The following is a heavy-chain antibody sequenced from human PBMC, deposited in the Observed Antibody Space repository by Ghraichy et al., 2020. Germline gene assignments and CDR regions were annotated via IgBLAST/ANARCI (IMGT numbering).Heavy chain of an antibody. Sequence: SETLSLTCSVSGGSIIRSDCHWGWVRQPPGKGLEWIGSMSYGGSAYYNPSLKSRVTISVDTSKNQFSLKMRSVTAADTAVYYCAAGGGSNIADESWGQGTLVTVSS. D-gene: IGHD6-13*01. CDR3: AAGGGSNIADES. V-gene: IGHV4-39*01. CDR2: MSYGGSA. J-gene: IGHJ5*02. CDR1: GGSIIRSDCH.